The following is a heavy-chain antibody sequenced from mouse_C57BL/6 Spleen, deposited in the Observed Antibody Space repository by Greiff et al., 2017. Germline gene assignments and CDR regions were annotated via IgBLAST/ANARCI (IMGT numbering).Heavy chain of an antibody. CDR1: GYTLTSFW. CDR2: IYPGSGST. Sequence: QVQLQQPGAELVKPGASVKMSCKASGYTLTSFWITWVKQRPGQGHERIGDIYPGSGSTNYNEKFKSKATLTVDTSSSTADMQLSGLTAEDSAVYYCARREDDRWFAYWGQGTLVTVSA. J-gene: IGHJ3*01. V-gene: IGHV1-55*01. CDR3: ARREDDRWFAY.